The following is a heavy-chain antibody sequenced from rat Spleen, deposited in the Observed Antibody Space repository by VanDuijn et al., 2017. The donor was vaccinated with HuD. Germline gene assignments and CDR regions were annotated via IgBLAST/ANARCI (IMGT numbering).Heavy chain of an antibody. CDR1: GFTFSDYY. J-gene: IGHJ4*01. CDR3: ARPHSYYYVMDT. CDR2: ISYEGSST. Sequence: EVQLVESGGGLVQPGRSLKLSCVASGFTFSDYYMAWVRQAPKKGLEWVASISYEGSSTYYGDSVKGRFIISRDNAKSTLYLQMNSLRSEDTATYYCARPHSYYYVMDTWGQGASVTVSS. V-gene: IGHV5-22*01.